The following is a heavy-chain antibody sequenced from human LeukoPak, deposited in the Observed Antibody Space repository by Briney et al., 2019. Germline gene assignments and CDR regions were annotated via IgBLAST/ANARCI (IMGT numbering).Heavy chain of an antibody. CDR2: INPNSGGS. Sequence: ASVKVSCKASGYTFTDYYMHWVRQAPGQGLEWMGRINPNSGGSNYAQEFQGRVTMTRDTSISTAYMELSSLRSEDTAVYYCATRDCSGGSCYSGDFDYWGQGTLVTVSS. V-gene: IGHV1-2*06. CDR1: GYTFTDYY. D-gene: IGHD2-15*01. J-gene: IGHJ4*02. CDR3: ATRDCSGGSCYSGDFDY.